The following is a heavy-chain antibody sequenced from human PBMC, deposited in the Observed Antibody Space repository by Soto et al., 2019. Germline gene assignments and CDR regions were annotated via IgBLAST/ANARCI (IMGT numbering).Heavy chain of an antibody. Sequence: KTSETLSLTCTVSGGSISSSSYYWGWIRQPPGKGLEWIGSIYYSGSTYYNPSLKSRVTISVDTSKNQFSLKLSSVTAADTAVYYCARHGTIFGGPHWFDPWGQGTLVTVSS. D-gene: IGHD3-3*01. V-gene: IGHV4-39*01. CDR1: GGSISSSSYY. J-gene: IGHJ5*02. CDR2: IYYSGST. CDR3: ARHGTIFGGPHWFDP.